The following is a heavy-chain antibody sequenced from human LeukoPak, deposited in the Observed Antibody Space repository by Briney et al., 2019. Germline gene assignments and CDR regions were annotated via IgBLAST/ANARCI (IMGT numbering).Heavy chain of an antibody. CDR1: GFTFSDYY. V-gene: IGHV3-11*04. CDR2: ISSSGSTI. J-gene: IGHJ4*02. D-gene: IGHD4-17*01. Sequence: GGSLRLSCAASGFTFSDYYMSWIRQAPGKGLEWVSYISSSGSTIYYADSVKGRFTISRDNAKNSLYLQMNSLRAEDAAVYYCARIAVTYTFDYWGQGTLVTVSS. CDR3: ARIAVTYTFDY.